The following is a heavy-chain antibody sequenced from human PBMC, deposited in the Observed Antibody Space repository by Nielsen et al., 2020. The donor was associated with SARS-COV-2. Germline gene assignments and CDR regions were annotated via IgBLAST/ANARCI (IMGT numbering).Heavy chain of an antibody. Sequence: SETLSLTCTVSGGSISSYYWSWIRQPPGKGLEWIGYIYYSGSTYYNPSLKSRVTISVDTSKNQFSLKLSSVTAADTAVYYCARVDDSSGYPYWYFDLWGRGTLVTVSS. CDR3: ARVDDSSGYPYWYFDL. CDR2: IYYSGST. V-gene: IGHV4-59*08. J-gene: IGHJ2*01. D-gene: IGHD3-22*01. CDR1: GGSISSYY.